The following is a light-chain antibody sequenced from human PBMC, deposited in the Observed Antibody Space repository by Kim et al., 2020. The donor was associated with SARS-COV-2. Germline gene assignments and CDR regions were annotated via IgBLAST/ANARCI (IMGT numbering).Light chain of an antibody. J-gene: IGLJ1*01. Sequence: QSSTISCTGTSSDISGYNYVSWYQQHPGKAPKLMIYDVSKRPSGVSNRFSGSKSGNTASLTISGLQAEDEADYYCSSYTSSSTLGVFGTGTKVTVL. CDR1: SSDISGYNY. V-gene: IGLV2-14*03. CDR2: DVS. CDR3: SSYTSSSTLGV.